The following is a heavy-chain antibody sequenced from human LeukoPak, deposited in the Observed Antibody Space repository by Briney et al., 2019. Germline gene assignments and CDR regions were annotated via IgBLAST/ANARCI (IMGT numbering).Heavy chain of an antibody. CDR3: ARGRNWSRVGGWYG. CDR2: IWYDGSNK. V-gene: IGHV3-33*01. CDR1: GFTFSSYG. Sequence: GGSLRLSCAASGFTFSSYGMHWVRQAPGKGLEWVAVIWYDGSNKYYADSVKGRFTISRDNSKNTLYLQMNSLRAEDTAVYYCARGRNWSRVGGWYGWGQGTLVTVSS. D-gene: IGHD6-19*01. J-gene: IGHJ4*02.